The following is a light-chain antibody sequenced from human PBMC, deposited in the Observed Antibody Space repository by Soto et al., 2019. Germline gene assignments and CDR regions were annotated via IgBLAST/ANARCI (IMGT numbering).Light chain of an antibody. V-gene: IGKV3-11*01. Sequence: EIAMTQSPATLSVSPGERATLSFRASQSVSSYLAWYQQKPGQAPRLLIYGASTRATDIPDRFSGSGSGTDFTLTISSLEPEDFAAYYCQQRSNWPRTFGQGTKVDIK. J-gene: IGKJ1*01. CDR2: GAS. CDR1: QSVSSY. CDR3: QQRSNWPRT.